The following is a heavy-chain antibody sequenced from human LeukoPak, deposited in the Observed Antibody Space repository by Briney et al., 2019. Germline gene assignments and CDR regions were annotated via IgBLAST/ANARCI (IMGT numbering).Heavy chain of an antibody. J-gene: IGHJ4*02. CDR2: INSDGSST. V-gene: IGHV3-74*01. Sequence: PGGSLRLSCAASGFTFSSYWMHWVRQAPGKGLVWVSRINSDGSSTSYADSVKGRFTISRDNAKNTLYLQMNSLRAEDTAVYYCARDPHYYDSSGYHYFDYWGQGTLVTVSS. D-gene: IGHD3-22*01. CDR3: ARDPHYYDSSGYHYFDY. CDR1: GFTFSSYW.